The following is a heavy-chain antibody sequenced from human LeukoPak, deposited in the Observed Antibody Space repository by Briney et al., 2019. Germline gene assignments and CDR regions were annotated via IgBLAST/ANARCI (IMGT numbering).Heavy chain of an antibody. D-gene: IGHD1-26*01. Sequence: SVTVSCKGSGGTFSSYAISWVRQAPGQGLEWMGGIIPIFGTATYAQTFQGRVTITADESTSTAYMELSSLRSEDTAVYYCARVNRPIVGAIFRTRDYFDYWGQGTLVTVSS. CDR1: GGTFSSYA. CDR2: IIPIFGTA. CDR3: ARVNRPIVGAIFRTRDYFDY. V-gene: IGHV1-69*13. J-gene: IGHJ4*02.